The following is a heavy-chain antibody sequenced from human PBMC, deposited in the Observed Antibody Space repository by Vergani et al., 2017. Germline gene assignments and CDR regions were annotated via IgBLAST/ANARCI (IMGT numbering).Heavy chain of an antibody. CDR3: VRVSVVVPAAASYYYYYYMDV. J-gene: IGHJ6*03. CDR1: GFTFSSYG. V-gene: IGHV3-33*01. D-gene: IGHD2-2*01. Sequence: QVQLVESGGGVVQPGRSLRLSCAASGFTFSSYGMHWVRQAPGKGLEWVAVIWYDGSNKYYADSVKGRFTISRDNSKNTLYLQMNSLRAEDTAVYYCVRVSVVVPAAASYYYYYYMDVWGKGTTVTVSS. CDR2: IWYDGSNK.